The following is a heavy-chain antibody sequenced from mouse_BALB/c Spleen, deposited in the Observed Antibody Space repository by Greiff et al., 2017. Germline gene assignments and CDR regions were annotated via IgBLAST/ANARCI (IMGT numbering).Heavy chain of an antibody. Sequence: EVQGVESGGGLVKPGGSLKLSCAASGFAFSSYDMSWARQTPEKRLEWVAYISSGGGSTYYPDTVKGRFTISRDNAKNTLYLQMSSLKSEDTAMYYCARHGGRAWLAYWGQGTLVTVAA. J-gene: IGHJ3*01. V-gene: IGHV5-12-1*01. D-gene: IGHD1-1*02. CDR2: ISSGGGST. CDR3: ARHGGRAWLAY. CDR1: GFAFSSYD.